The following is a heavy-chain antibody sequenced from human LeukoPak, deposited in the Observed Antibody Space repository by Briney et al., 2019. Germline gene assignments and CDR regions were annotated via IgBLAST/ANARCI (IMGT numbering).Heavy chain of an antibody. CDR3: ASDPFSSGWDNYFDY. Sequence: PGGSLRLSCAASGFTFSSYAMHWVRQTPGKGLEWVAVISYDGSNKYYADSVKGRFTISRDNSKNTLYLQMNSLRAEDTAVYYCASDPFSSGWDNYFDYWGQGTLVTVSS. D-gene: IGHD6-19*01. V-gene: IGHV3-30-3*01. J-gene: IGHJ4*02. CDR1: GFTFSSYA. CDR2: ISYDGSNK.